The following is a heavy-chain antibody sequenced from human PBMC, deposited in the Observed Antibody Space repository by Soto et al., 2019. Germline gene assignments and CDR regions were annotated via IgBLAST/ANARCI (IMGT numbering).Heavy chain of an antibody. CDR2: IYYSGST. CDR1: GGSISSGGYY. J-gene: IGHJ4*02. Sequence: QVQLQESGPGLVKPSQTLSLTCTVSGGSISSGGYYWSWIRQHPGKGLAWIGYIYYSGSTYYNPSLKSRVTISVDTSKNQFSLKLSSVTAADTAVYYCARARVRLERRDGYTTFDYWGQGTLVTVSS. D-gene: IGHD5-12*01. V-gene: IGHV4-31*03. CDR3: ARARVRLERRDGYTTFDY.